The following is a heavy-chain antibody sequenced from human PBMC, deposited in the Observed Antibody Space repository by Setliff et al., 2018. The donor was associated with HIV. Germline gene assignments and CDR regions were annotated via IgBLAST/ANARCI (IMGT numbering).Heavy chain of an antibody. CDR1: GGSFSGYY. D-gene: IGHD6-13*01. CDR2: INDNGST. J-gene: IGHJ1*01. CDR3: AREDSSSWYSSLSF. V-gene: IGHV4-34*01. Sequence: SETLSLTCAVYGGSFSGYYWSWIRQPPGKGLEWIGEINDNGSTNYNPSLKSRVTISVDTSKNQFSLKLSSVTAADTAVYYCAREDSSSWYSSLSFWGQGTLVTVSS.